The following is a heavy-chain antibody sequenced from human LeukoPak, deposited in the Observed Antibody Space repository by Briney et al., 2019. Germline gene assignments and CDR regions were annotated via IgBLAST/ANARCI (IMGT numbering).Heavy chain of an antibody. Sequence: GASVKVSCKASGYTFSGYYVHWVRQAPGQGLEWVGLINPTGTKTLYAQKFQGRVTMTRDMTTTTDYMEMSDLRSEDTAVYFCARDNSVGDLAWWFDPWGQGTLVIVSS. CDR2: INPTGTKT. CDR3: ARDNSVGDLAWWFDP. D-gene: IGHD1-26*01. CDR1: GYTFSGYY. J-gene: IGHJ5*02. V-gene: IGHV1-46*01.